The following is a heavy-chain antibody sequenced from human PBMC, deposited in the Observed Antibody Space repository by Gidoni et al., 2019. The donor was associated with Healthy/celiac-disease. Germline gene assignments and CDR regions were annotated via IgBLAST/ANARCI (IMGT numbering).Heavy chain of an antibody. Sequence: QLQLQESGPGLVKPSATLSLTCTASGGSISTSSYYWGWIRQPPGKGLEWIGSISYSEYTYYNPSLKSRVSISVDTSKNQFSLNLNSVTAADTAVYYCARGHRSGWSYNWFDPWGQGTLVTVSS. CDR2: ISYSEYT. V-gene: IGHV4-39*07. D-gene: IGHD6-19*01. J-gene: IGHJ5*02. CDR1: GGSISTSSYY. CDR3: ARGHRSGWSYNWFDP.